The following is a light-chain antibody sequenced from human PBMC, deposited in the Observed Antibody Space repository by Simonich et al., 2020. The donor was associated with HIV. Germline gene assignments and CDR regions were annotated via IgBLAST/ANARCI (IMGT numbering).Light chain of an antibody. CDR1: QNVLYSSNNKYY. Sequence: DIVMTQSPDSLAVSLGERATINCKSSQNVLYSSNNKYYLSWSQQKPGQPPKLLIYLASTRESGVPDRFSGSGSGTDFNLTISSLQAEDVAVYYCQQYYNTPHFGQGTKLEIK. J-gene: IGKJ2*01. V-gene: IGKV4-1*01. CDR3: QQYYNTPH. CDR2: LAS.